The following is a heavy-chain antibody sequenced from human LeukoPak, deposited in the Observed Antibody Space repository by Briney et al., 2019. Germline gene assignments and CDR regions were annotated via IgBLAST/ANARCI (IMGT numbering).Heavy chain of an antibody. J-gene: IGHJ4*02. CDR2: IYQNGNT. CDR3: ARGSIVLWFGELLAPETPFDY. V-gene: IGHV4-38-2*02. CDR1: GYSISSGYY. Sequence: PSETLSLTCSVSGYSISSGYYWGWIRQPPGKGLEWLGSIYQNGNTFYNPSLRSRVTMSVDTSKSQFSLKLSSVTAADTAVYYCARGSIVLWFGELLAPETPFDYWGQGTLVTVSS. D-gene: IGHD3-10*01.